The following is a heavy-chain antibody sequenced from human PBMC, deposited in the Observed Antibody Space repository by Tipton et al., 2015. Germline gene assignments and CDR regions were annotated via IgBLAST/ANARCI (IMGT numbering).Heavy chain of an antibody. CDR2: IYYNGNT. CDR1: GGSIRSYY. Sequence: TLSLTCTVSGGSIRSYYWSWIRQPPGKGLEWIGYIYYNGNTKYNPSLKGRVTILVDTSKNQFSLKVNSVTAADTAVYYCATLVDGYSRIPWGQGTRVTVSS. J-gene: IGHJ5*02. CDR3: ATLVDGYSRIP. D-gene: IGHD5-24*01. V-gene: IGHV4-59*01.